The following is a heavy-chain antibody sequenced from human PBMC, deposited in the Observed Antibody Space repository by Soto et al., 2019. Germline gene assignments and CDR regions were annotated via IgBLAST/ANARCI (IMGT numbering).Heavy chain of an antibody. J-gene: IGHJ6*02. CDR2: IYPGDSDT. CDR3: AGGGVRGVITRARDYYGMDV. CDR1: GYSFTSYW. V-gene: IGHV5-51*01. D-gene: IGHD3-10*01. Sequence: GESLKISCKGSGYSFTSYWIGWVRQMAGKSLEWMGIIYPGDSDTRYSPSFQGQVTISADKSISTAYLQWSSLKASDTAMYYCAGGGVRGVITRARDYYGMDVWGQGTSVTVSS.